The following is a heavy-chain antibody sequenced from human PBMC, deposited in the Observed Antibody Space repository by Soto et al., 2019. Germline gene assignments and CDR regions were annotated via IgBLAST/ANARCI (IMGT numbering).Heavy chain of an antibody. CDR2: INAGNGHT. Sequence: ASVKVSCKTSGFTFVMYAIHWVRQAPGQGLEWMAWINAGNGHTTYSQKFQGRVTITRDTSARTVYMELRSLRFEDTATYYCARAGWFAEGYFDFWGQGTPVTVSS. D-gene: IGHD3-10*01. J-gene: IGHJ4*02. CDR3: ARAGWFAEGYFDF. CDR1: GFTFVMYA. V-gene: IGHV1-3*01.